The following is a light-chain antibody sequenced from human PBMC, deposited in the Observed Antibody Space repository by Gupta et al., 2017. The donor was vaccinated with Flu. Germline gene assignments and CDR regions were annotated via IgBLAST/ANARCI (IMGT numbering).Light chain of an antibody. Sequence: DIQMTQSPSTLSASVGDTVTITCRASHSIDTWLAWYQQRPGKAPTLLMYKASTLENGVPSRFSGSGSGTEFTLIINILQNDDFATYYFQQEQNHSWTFGQGTKVDI. CDR1: HSIDTW. CDR2: KAS. CDR3: QQEQNHSWT. J-gene: IGKJ1*01. V-gene: IGKV1-5*03.